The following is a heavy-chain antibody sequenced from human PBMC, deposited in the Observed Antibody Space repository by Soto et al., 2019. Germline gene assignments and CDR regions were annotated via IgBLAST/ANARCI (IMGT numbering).Heavy chain of an antibody. J-gene: IGHJ5*02. V-gene: IGHV4-30-4*01. CDR3: ARSYDFWSGFNWFDP. CDR1: GGSISSGDYY. CDR2: IYYSGST. D-gene: IGHD3-3*01. Sequence: QVQLQESGPGLVKPSQTLSLTCTVSGGSISSGDYYWSWIRQPPGKGLEWIGYIYYSGSTYYNPSHQSLVTISVDTTKNQFSLKLSSVTAADTAVYYCARSYDFWSGFNWFDPWGQGTLVTVSS.